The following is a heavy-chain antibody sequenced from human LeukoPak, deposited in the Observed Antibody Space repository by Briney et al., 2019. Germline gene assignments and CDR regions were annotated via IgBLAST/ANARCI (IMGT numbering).Heavy chain of an antibody. V-gene: IGHV1-2*06. Sequence: GASVKVSCKASGCTFTGYYMHWVRQAPGQGLEWMGRINPDSGGTNYAQKFQGRVTITRDTSISTAYMELSRLRSDDTAVYYCASLGYCSGGSCYSLRAFDIWGQGTMVTVSS. CDR1: GCTFTGYY. D-gene: IGHD2-15*01. CDR3: ASLGYCSGGSCYSLRAFDI. CDR2: INPDSGGT. J-gene: IGHJ3*02.